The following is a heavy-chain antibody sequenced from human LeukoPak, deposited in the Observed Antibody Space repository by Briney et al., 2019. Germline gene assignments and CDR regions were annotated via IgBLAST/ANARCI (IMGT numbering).Heavy chain of an antibody. CDR3: ARVTTSLLNGPRQSWFDP. D-gene: IGHD3-10*01. Sequence: ASVKVSCKASGYTFTSYGISWVRQAPGQGLEWMGWISAYNGNTNYAQKLQGRVTMTTDTSTSTAYMELRSLRSDDTAVYYCARVTTSLLNGPRQSWFDPWGQGTLVTVSS. J-gene: IGHJ5*02. V-gene: IGHV1-18*01. CDR1: GYTFTSYG. CDR2: ISAYNGNT.